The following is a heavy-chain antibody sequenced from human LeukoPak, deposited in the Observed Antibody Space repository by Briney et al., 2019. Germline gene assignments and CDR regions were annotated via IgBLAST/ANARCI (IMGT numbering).Heavy chain of an antibody. CDR2: IYYSGST. Sequence: SETLSLTCAVYGVSFSGYYWSWIRQPPGKGLEWIGYIYYSGSTNHNPSLKSRVTISVDTSKNQFSLKLSSVTAADTAVYYCARESSYDAFDIWGQGTMVTVSS. J-gene: IGHJ3*02. V-gene: IGHV4-34*11. CDR1: GVSFSGYY. CDR3: ARESSYDAFDI.